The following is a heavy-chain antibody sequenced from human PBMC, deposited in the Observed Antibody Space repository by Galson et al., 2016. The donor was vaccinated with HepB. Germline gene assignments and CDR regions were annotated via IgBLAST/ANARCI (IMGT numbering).Heavy chain of an antibody. Sequence: SLRLSCAASGFTFSTYDMHWVRQATGKGLEWVSGVSTSGAGYYAGSVKGRFTISRDNSRDTLYLQMDRLRAADTAVYYCAKERGWYGGPNYGSWGQGTLVTVSS. CDR2: VSTSGAG. J-gene: IGHJ5*02. CDR3: AKERGWYGGPNYGS. D-gene: IGHD2-15*01. CDR1: GFTFSTYD. V-gene: IGHV3-13*01.